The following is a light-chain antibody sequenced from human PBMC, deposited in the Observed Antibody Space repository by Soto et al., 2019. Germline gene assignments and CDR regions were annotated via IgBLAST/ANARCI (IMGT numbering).Light chain of an antibody. CDR1: SSNIGSNT. CDR3: VAWDDSLNGLV. Sequence: QSVLTQPPSASGTPGQRVTISCSGSSSNIGSNTVNWYQQLPGTAPKLLIYSNNQRPSGVPDRFSGSKSGTSGSLAISGPQSEDEADYYCVAWDDSLNGLVFGTGTKVTVL. CDR2: SNN. V-gene: IGLV1-44*01. J-gene: IGLJ1*01.